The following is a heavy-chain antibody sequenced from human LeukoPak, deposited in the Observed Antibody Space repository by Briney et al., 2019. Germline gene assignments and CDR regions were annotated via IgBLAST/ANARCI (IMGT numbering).Heavy chain of an antibody. Sequence: PGGSLRLSCAASGFTFSSYAMSWVRQAPGKGLEWVSAISGSGGSTYYADSVKGRFTISRDNSKNTLYLQMNSLRAEDTAVYYCAKIGDDSSGWLIEYYFDYWGQGTLVTVSS. CDR1: GFTFSSYA. V-gene: IGHV3-23*01. J-gene: IGHJ4*02. CDR3: AKIGDDSSGWLIEYYFDY. CDR2: ISGSGGST. D-gene: IGHD6-19*01.